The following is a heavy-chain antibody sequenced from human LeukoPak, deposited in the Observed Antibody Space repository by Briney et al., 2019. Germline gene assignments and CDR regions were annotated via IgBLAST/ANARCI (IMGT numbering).Heavy chain of an antibody. Sequence: GGSPRLSCAASGFTFSSYSMNWIRQAPGKGLEWVSSISSSTSYIYYADSVKGRFTISKDSAKNSLYLQMNSLRAEDTAVYYCARGKMGYYGMDVWGQGTTVTVSS. V-gene: IGHV3-21*01. D-gene: IGHD2-8*01. CDR1: GFTFSSYS. CDR3: ARGKMGYYGMDV. CDR2: ISSSTSYI. J-gene: IGHJ6*02.